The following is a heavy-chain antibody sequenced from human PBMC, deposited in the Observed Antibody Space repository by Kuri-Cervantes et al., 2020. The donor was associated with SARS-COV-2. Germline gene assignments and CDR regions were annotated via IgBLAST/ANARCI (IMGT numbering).Heavy chain of an antibody. Sequence: GGSLRLSCAASGFTFSGHWIPWVRQAPGKGLVWASYISSSGRTKHNADSVKGRFTISRDNAKSSLYLQMNSLRAEDTAVYYCSRWGRAASGTYYYFDYWGQGTLVTVSS. CDR1: GFTFSGHW. J-gene: IGHJ4*01. V-gene: IGHV3-48*04. CDR2: ISSSGRTK. CDR3: SRWGRAASGTYYYFDY. D-gene: IGHD6-13*01.